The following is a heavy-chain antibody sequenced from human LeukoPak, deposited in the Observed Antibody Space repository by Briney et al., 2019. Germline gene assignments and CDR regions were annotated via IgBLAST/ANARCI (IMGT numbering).Heavy chain of an antibody. Sequence: SETLSLTCAVYGGSFSGHYWSWIRQPPGKGLEWIGEINHSGSTNYNPSLKSRVTISVDTSKNQFSLKLSSVTAADTAVYYCARKKWLRPRIAVAGTGWFDPWGQGTLVTVSS. CDR1: GGSFSGHY. D-gene: IGHD6-19*01. J-gene: IGHJ5*02. V-gene: IGHV4-34*01. CDR2: INHSGST. CDR3: ARKKWLRPRIAVAGTGWFDP.